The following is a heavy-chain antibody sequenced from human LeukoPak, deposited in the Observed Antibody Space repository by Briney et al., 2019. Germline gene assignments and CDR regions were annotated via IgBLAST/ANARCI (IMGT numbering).Heavy chain of an antibody. CDR2: ISWNSENI. Sequence: GRSLRLSCATSGFTFDDYAMHWVRQAPGKGLEWVSGISWNSENIGYADSVKGRFTISRDNAKNSLYLQMNSLRAEDTAFYYCVKGGGNSGYSQHWGQGTLVTVSS. D-gene: IGHD4-23*01. CDR1: GFTFDDYA. CDR3: VKGGGNSGYSQH. V-gene: IGHV3-9*01. J-gene: IGHJ1*01.